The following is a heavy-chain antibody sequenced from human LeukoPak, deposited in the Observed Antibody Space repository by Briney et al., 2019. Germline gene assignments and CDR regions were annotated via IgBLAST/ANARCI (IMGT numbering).Heavy chain of an antibody. CDR1: GCTFSNYW. D-gene: IGHD6-19*01. V-gene: IGHV3-7*03. J-gene: IGHJ6*04. Sequence: PGWSLTLSCAASGCTFSNYWMSWVRQAPGEGLEWVANIKQDGSEKYYVDSVKGRFTISRDNAKNSLDLQMNSLRAEDTAVYYCARGHSSGWYGVDGYYYYYGMDVWGKGTTVTVSS. CDR3: ARGHSSGWYGVDGYYYYYGMDV. CDR2: IKQDGSEK.